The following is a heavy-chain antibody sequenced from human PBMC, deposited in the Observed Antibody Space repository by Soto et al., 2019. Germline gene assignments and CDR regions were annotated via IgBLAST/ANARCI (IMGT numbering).Heavy chain of an antibody. V-gene: IGHV3-49*03. CDR1: GFTFGDYA. CDR2: IRSKAYGGTA. Sequence: PGGSLRLSCTASGFTFGDYAMSWFRQAPGKGLERVGFIRSKAYGGTADYAASVKVRFTMSRDDYKSIAYLQMNSLETEDTAVYYCSRDRGQFCTNGVCYFYYYYYMDVWGTGTTVTVSS. CDR3: SRDRGQFCTNGVCYFYYYYYMDV. D-gene: IGHD2-8*01. J-gene: IGHJ6*03.